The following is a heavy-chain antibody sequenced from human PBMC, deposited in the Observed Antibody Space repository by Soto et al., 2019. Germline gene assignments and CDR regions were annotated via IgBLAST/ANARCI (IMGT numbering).Heavy chain of an antibody. CDR3: AREIKERATQSIDS. Sequence: PSETLSLTCAVYGGSLSGYYWTWIRQPPGKGLEWIGEINHSGTTNYNPSLKSRFTISLYTSKNQFSLKMTSVTAADSAVYYCAREIKERATQSIDSLGPGTLVTVLL. V-gene: IGHV4-34*01. CDR1: GGSLSGYY. CDR2: INHSGTT. D-gene: IGHD3-9*01. J-gene: IGHJ4*02.